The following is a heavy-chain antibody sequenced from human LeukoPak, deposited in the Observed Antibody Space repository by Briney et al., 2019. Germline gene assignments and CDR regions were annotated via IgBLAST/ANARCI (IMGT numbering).Heavy chain of an antibody. CDR2: ISYNGGAT. CDR1: GFRFSDYG. D-gene: IGHD6-19*01. V-gene: IGHV3-64D*06. CDR3: VRAAIPVAGTGWFDP. Sequence: GGSLRLSCSASGFRFSDYGVYWVRQAPGKRLGYVSGISYNGGATNYADSVKGRFTISRDNSKNTLYLQMSSLRSEDTAVYHCVRAAIPVAGTGWFDPWGQGTLVTVSS. J-gene: IGHJ5*02.